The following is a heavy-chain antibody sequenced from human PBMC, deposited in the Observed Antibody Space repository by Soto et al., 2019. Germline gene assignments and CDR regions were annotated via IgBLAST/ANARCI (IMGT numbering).Heavy chain of an antibody. CDR1: GFTVISYG. J-gene: IGHJ4*02. V-gene: IGHV3-30*18. CDR2: ISYDGSNK. D-gene: IGHD3-9*01. CDR3: AKVYSPRTNYDILTGPPDY. Sequence: PVGLLRLSCAACGFTVISYGMHWVRQAPGKGLEWVAVISYDGSNKYYADSVKGRFTISRDNSKNTLYLQMNSLRAEDTAVYYCAKVYSPRTNYDILTGPPDYWGQGTLVTVSS.